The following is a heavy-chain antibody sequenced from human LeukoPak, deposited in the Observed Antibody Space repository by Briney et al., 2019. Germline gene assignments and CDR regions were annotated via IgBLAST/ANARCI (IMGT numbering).Heavy chain of an antibody. CDR2: IGGSGGST. CDR3: AKGGGAYYYYYMDV. D-gene: IGHD1-26*01. V-gene: IGHV3-23*01. J-gene: IGHJ6*03. CDR1: GFTFSSYA. Sequence: PGGSLRLSCAASGFTFSSYAMSWVRQAPGKGLEWVSAIGGSGGSTYYADSVKGRFSISRNNSKNTLYLQMNSLRAEDTAVYYCAKGGGAYYYYYMDVWGKGTTVTVSS.